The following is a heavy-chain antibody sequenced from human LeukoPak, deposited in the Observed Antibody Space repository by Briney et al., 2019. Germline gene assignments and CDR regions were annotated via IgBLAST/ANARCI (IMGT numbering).Heavy chain of an antibody. V-gene: IGHV4-59*01. CDR3: ARDLGTRVTY. D-gene: IGHD3-10*01. Sequence: SETLSLTCTVSGGSISSYYWSWIRQPPGKGLEWIGYIYYSGSTNYNPSLKSRVTISVDTSKNQFSLKLSSVTAADTAVYYCARDLGTRVTYWGQGTLVTVSS. CDR2: IYYSGST. CDR1: GGSISSYY. J-gene: IGHJ4*02.